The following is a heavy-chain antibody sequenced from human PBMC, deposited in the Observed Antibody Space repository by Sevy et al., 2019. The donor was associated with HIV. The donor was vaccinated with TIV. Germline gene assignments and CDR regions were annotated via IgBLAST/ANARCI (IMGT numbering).Heavy chain of an antibody. D-gene: IGHD3-22*01. CDR2: INPNSGGT. J-gene: IGHJ5*02. V-gene: IGHV1-2*02. CDR1: GYTFTGYS. Sequence: ASVKVSCKASGYTFTGYSMHWVRQAPGQGLEWMGWINPNSGGTNYRQKFQGRVTMTRDTSINTAYMDMRNLRVDDTAVYFCARVWNSDYYDSSGPNWFDTWDQRTLVTVSS. CDR3: ARVWNSDYYDSSGPNWFDT.